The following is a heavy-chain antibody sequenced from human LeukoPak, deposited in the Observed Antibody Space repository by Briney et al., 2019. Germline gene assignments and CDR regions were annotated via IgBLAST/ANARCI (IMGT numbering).Heavy chain of an antibody. CDR1: GFTFSSYE. J-gene: IGHJ4*02. V-gene: IGHV3-48*03. CDR2: ISGSGSTI. D-gene: IGHD5-24*01. CDR3: GRLRSLDQ. Sequence: GGSLRLSCAASGFTFSSYEMNWVRQAPGKGLEWVSYISGSGSTIYYADSVKGRFTISRDNAKKSLYLHMSSLRVEDTAVYFCGRLRSLDQWGQGTLVTVSS.